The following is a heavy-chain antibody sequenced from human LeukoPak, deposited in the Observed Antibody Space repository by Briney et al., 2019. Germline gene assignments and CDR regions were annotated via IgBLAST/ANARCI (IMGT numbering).Heavy chain of an antibody. CDR3: AKVIVGATTKKYYFDY. CDR2: ISGSGGST. Sequence: PGGSLRLSCAASGLTFSSYAMSWVRQAPGKGLEWVSAISGSGGSTYYADSVKGRFTISRDNSKNTLYLQMNSLRAEDTAVYYCAKVIVGATTKKYYFDYWGQGTLVPVSS. J-gene: IGHJ4*02. CDR1: GLTFSSYA. D-gene: IGHD1-26*01. V-gene: IGHV3-23*01.